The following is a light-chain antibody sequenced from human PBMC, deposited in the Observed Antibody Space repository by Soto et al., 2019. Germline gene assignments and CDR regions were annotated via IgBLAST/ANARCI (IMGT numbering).Light chain of an antibody. CDR1: QTVYNN. J-gene: IGKJ4*01. CDR2: GAS. CDR3: QQYSNWPLT. Sequence: EIVMTQSLATLSVSPGERATLSCRASQTVYNNLAWYQQKPGQPPRLLIYGASARATGIPARFSGSGSGTEFTLTISSLQSEDFAVYYCQQYSNWPLTFGGGTKEEIK. V-gene: IGKV3-15*01.